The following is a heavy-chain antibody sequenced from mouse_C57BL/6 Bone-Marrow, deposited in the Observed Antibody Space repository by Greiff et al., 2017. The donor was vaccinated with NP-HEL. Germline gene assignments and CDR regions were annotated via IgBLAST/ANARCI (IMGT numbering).Heavy chain of an antibody. D-gene: IGHD2-3*01. CDR3: ARGWLLPPWFAY. CDR2: ISSGSSTI. J-gene: IGHJ3*01. V-gene: IGHV5-17*01. CDR1: GFTFSDYG. Sequence: DVKLVESGGGLVKPGGSLKLSCAASGFTFSDYGMHWVRQAPEKGLEWVAYISSGSSTIYYADTVKGRFTISRDNAKNTLFLQMTSLRSEDTAMYYCARGWLLPPWFAYWGQGTLVTVSA.